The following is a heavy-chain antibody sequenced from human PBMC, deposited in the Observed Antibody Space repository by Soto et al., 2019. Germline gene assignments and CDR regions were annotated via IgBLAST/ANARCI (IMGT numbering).Heavy chain of an antibody. D-gene: IGHD2-2*01. CDR3: ARDYIVVVPAADWTPWFDP. V-gene: IGHV1-46*03. CDR1: GYTFTSYY. CDR2: INPSGGST. J-gene: IGHJ5*02. Sequence: ASVKLSCKASGYTFTSYYMHWVRQAPGQGLEWMGIINPSGGSTSYAQKFQGRVTMTRDTSTSTVYMELSSLRSEDTAVYYCARDYIVVVPAADWTPWFDPWGQGTLVTVSS.